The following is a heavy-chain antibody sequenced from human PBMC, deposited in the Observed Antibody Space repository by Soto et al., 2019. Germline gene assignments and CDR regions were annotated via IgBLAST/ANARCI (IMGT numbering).Heavy chain of an antibody. V-gene: IGHV1-3*01. J-gene: IGHJ3*02. CDR2: INAGNGNT. Sequence: GASVKVSCKISGHTFTSYAMHWVRQAPGQRLEWMGWINAGNGNTKYSQKFQGRVTITRDTSASTAYMELSSLRSEDTAVYYCARESVVLRAFDIWGQGTMVTVSS. D-gene: IGHD2-15*01. CDR1: GHTFTSYA. CDR3: ARESVVLRAFDI.